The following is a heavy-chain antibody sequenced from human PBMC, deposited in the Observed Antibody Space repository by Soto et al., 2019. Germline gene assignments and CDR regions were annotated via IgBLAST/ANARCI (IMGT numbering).Heavy chain of an antibody. Sequence: QVQLQESGPGLVKPSQTLSLTCTVSGGSISSGDYYWSWIRQPPGKGLEWIGYIYYSGSTYYNPSLKSRVTISVDTSKNQFSLKLSSVTAADTAVYYCARDIVVVVAATADLSGFGSEPRYYYYYGMDVWGQGTTVTVSS. J-gene: IGHJ6*02. CDR3: ARDIVVVVAATADLSGFGSEPRYYYYYGMDV. D-gene: IGHD2-15*01. CDR1: GGSISSGDYY. CDR2: IYYSGST. V-gene: IGHV4-30-4*01.